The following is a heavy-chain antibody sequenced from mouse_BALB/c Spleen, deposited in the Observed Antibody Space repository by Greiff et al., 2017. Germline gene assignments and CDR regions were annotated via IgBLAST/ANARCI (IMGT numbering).Heavy chain of an antibody. CDR1: GFTFSSYT. D-gene: IGHD2-4*01. Sequence: EVKVVESGGGLVKPGGSLKLSCAASGFTFSSYTMSWVRQTPEKRLEWVATISSGGSYTYYPDSVKGRFTISRDNAKNTLYLQMSSLKSEDTAMYYCTRRGRNDYDVFAYWGQGTLVTVSA. J-gene: IGHJ3*01. CDR2: ISSGGSYT. CDR3: TRRGRNDYDVFAY. V-gene: IGHV5-6-4*01.